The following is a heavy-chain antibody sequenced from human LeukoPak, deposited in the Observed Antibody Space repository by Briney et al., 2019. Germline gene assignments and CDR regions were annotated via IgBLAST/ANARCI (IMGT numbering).Heavy chain of an antibody. V-gene: IGHV1-8*03. Sequence: ASVKVSCKASGYTFTGYYMHWVRQAPGQGLEWMGWMNPNSGNTGYAQKFQGRVTITRNTSISTAYMELSSLRSEDTAVYYCARDLMGIAYRGAFYYWGQGTLVTVSS. D-gene: IGHD6-13*01. CDR3: ARDLMGIAYRGAFYY. J-gene: IGHJ4*02. CDR2: MNPNSGNT. CDR1: GYTFTGYY.